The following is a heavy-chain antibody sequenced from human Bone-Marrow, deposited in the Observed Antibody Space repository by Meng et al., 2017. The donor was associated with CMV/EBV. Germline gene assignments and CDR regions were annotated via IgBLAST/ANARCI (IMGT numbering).Heavy chain of an antibody. J-gene: IGHJ4*02. D-gene: IGHD1-1*01. Sequence: ASVKVSCKASGYTFTKFYIYWVRQAPGLGPEWMGIINPDSGSTSHAQKFQGRVTMTRDTSTTTAYMELSSLTSEDTAMYYCARAVPTGMRGEGPDYWGQGTLVTVSS. CDR2: INPDSGST. CDR1: GYTFTKFY. V-gene: IGHV1-46*01. CDR3: ARAVPTGMRGEGPDY.